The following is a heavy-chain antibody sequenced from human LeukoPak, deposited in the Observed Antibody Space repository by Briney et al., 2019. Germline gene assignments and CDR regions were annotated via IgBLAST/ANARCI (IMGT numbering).Heavy chain of an antibody. J-gene: IGHJ4*02. CDR3: ARANALYCSSTSCLFDY. CDR1: GYTFTDYY. Sequence: RASVKVSCKASGYTFTDYYIHWVRQAPGRGLEWMAWINPNSGGTYYAQNFHDRITLTRDTSISTAYMELSRLRSDDTAIYYCARANALYCSSTSCLFDYWGQGTLVTVSS. V-gene: IGHV1-2*02. CDR2: INPNSGGT. D-gene: IGHD2-2*01.